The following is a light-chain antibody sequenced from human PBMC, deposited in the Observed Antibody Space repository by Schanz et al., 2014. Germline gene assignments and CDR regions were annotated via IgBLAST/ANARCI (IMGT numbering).Light chain of an antibody. Sequence: QSVLTQPASVSGSPGQSITISCTGTSSDVGRYNFVSWYQQHPDKAPKLMIYDVSNRPSGVSNRFSGSKSANTVSLTISGLQAEDEAYYYCCSYAGYYTFYVFGTGTKLTVL. CDR1: SSDVGRYNF. CDR2: DVS. CDR3: CSYAGYYTFYV. J-gene: IGLJ1*01. V-gene: IGLV2-14*03.